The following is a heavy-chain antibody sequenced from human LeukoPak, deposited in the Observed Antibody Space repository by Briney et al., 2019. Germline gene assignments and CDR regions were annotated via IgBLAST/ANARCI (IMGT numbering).Heavy chain of an antibody. V-gene: IGHV1-69*06. Sequence: GSSVKVSCKASGGTFSSYAISWVRQAPGQGLEWMGGIIPIFGTANYAQKFQGRVTITADKSTSTAYMELSSLGSEDTAVYYCASGGYGSGSYYKTFYYYGMDVWGKGTTVTVSS. J-gene: IGHJ6*04. CDR3: ASGGYGSGSYYKTFYYYGMDV. CDR2: IIPIFGTA. D-gene: IGHD3-10*01. CDR1: GGTFSSYA.